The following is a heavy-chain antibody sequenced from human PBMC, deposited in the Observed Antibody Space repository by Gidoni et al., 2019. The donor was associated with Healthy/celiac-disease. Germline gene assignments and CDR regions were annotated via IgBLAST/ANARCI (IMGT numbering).Heavy chain of an antibody. CDR1: GGTFSSYA. D-gene: IGHD3-22*01. J-gene: IGHJ3*02. CDR3: ARPSLYYDSSGYYRFDI. CDR2: IIPIFGTA. V-gene: IGHV1-69*01. Sequence: QVQLVQSGAEVKKPGSSVKVSCKASGGTFSSYAISWVRQAPGQGLEWMGGIIPIFGTANYAQKFQGRVTITADEFTSTAYMELSSLRSEDTAVYYCARPSLYYDSSGYYRFDIWGQGTMVTVSS.